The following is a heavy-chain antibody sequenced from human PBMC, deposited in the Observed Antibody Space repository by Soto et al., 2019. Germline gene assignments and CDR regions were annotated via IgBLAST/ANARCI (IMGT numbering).Heavy chain of an antibody. V-gene: IGHV4-59*01. J-gene: IGHJ4*02. CDR3: AQTTGWPGFDY. CDR2: IYHGETT. D-gene: IGHD6-19*01. CDR1: GASISSYY. Sequence: PSETLSLTCTVSGASISSYYWSWIRQFPGKGLEWIGHIYHGETTKYNPSLKSRVTISVDRSKNQFSLKLTSVTTADTAVYYCAQTTGWPGFDYWGQGILVTVSS.